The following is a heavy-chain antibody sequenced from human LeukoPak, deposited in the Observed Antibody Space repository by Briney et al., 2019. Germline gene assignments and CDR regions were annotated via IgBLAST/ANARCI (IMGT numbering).Heavy chain of an antibody. J-gene: IGHJ4*02. CDR2: INSGDSYT. D-gene: IGHD6-13*01. CDR1: GYSLTRYW. Sequence: GESLKISCKVSGYSLTRYWIGWARQMPGKGLEWVGIINSGDSYTRYSPSFQGQVTISLDKSINTAFLQWNTLAASDTAIYYCATTGYSSHWEYYWGQGTLVTVSS. V-gene: IGHV5-51*01. CDR3: ATTGYSSHWEYY.